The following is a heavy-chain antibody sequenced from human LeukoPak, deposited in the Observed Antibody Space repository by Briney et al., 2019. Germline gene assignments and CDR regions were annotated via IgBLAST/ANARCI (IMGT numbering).Heavy chain of an antibody. CDR1: GFTFSSYS. CDR2: ISSSSSYI. CDR3: ARDKRVYSGGMDV. D-gene: IGHD4-11*01. J-gene: IGHJ6*02. Sequence: GGSLRLSCAASGFTFSSYSMNWVRQAPGKGLEWVSSISSSSSYIYYADSVKGRFTISRDNAKNTLYLQMNSLRAEDTAVYYCARDKRVYSGGMDVWGQGTTVTVSS. V-gene: IGHV3-21*06.